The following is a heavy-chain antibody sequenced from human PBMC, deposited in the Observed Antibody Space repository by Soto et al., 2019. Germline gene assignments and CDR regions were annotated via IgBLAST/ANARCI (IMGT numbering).Heavy chain of an antibody. CDR2: ISYDGNNK. Sequence: GGSLRLSCAASGFTFSSYAMHWVRQAPGKGLEWVAVISYDGNNKYYADSVKGRFTISRDNSKNTLYLQMNSLRAEDTAVYYCARGPSSLTHFDYWGQGTLVTVPS. D-gene: IGHD2-2*01. V-gene: IGHV3-30-3*01. CDR1: GFTFSSYA. J-gene: IGHJ4*02. CDR3: ARGPSSLTHFDY.